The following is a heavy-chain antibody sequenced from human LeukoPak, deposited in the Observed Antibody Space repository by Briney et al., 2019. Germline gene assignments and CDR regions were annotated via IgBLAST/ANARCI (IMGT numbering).Heavy chain of an antibody. Sequence: SETLCLTCTVSGGSISSYYWSWIRQPPGKGLEWIGYIYYSGSTNYNPSLKSRVTISVDTSKNQFSLKLSSVTAADTAVYYCARYCSSTSCREGFDYWGQGTLVTVSS. V-gene: IGHV4-59*01. CDR1: GGSISSYY. CDR3: ARYCSSTSCREGFDY. J-gene: IGHJ4*02. D-gene: IGHD2-2*01. CDR2: IYYSGST.